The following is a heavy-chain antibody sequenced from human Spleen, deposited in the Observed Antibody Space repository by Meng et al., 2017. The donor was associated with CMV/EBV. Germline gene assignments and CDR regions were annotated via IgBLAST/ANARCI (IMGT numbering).Heavy chain of an antibody. D-gene: IGHD3-10*01. Sequence: SCASITSAKWWTWVRQPPGTGLAWVGEIAHTGNSNSNPSLESRLTLSLDTSQNHLSLRMTSVTAEDTAIYFCARVREHTSLGNYWFDPWGQGTLVTVSS. CDR2: IAHTGNS. CDR3: ARVREHTSLGNYWFDP. J-gene: IGHJ5*02. V-gene: IGHV4-4*06. CDR1: CASITSAKW.